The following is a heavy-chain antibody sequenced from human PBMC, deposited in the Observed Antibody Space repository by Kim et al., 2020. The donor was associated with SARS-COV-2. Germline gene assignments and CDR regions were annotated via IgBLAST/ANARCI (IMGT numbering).Heavy chain of an antibody. D-gene: IGHD2-2*01. CDR2: MNPNSGNT. CDR1: GYTFTSYD. V-gene: IGHV1-8*01. Sequence: ASMKVSCKASGYTFTSYDINWVRQATGQGLEWMGWMNPNSGNTGYAQKFQGRVTMTRNTSISTAYMELSSLRSEDTAVYYCARGWGTYCSSTSCYHWYFDLWGRGTLVTVSS. CDR3: ARGWGTYCSSTSCYHWYFDL. J-gene: IGHJ2*01.